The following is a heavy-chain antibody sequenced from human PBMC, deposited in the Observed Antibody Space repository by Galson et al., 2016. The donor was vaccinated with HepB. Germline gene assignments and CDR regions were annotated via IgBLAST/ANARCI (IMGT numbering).Heavy chain of an antibody. J-gene: IGHJ4*02. V-gene: IGHV1-69*13. D-gene: IGHD3-10*01. CDR2: IIPMFGRP. Sequence: SVKVSCKASGGSFSSYAVSWVRQAPGQGLEWVGGIIPMFGRPYYAQKLQGRVTITADESTSTAYMELSSLRFEDTAVYYCARHTRGQYDSGRYELNNWGQGTLVIVSS. CDR1: GGSFSSYA. CDR3: ARHTRGQYDSGRYELNN.